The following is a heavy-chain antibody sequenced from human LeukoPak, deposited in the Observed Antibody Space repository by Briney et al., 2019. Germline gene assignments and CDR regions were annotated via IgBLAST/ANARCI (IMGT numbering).Heavy chain of an antibody. J-gene: IGHJ4*02. V-gene: IGHV3-30-3*01. CDR2: ISYDGSNK. CDR1: GFTFSSYA. Sequence: GGSLRLSCAASGFTFSSYAMHWVRQAPGKGLEWVAVISYDGSNKYYADSVKGRFTISRDNSKSTLYLQMNSLRAEDTAVYYCARERDLGYSYGNYFDYWGQGTLVTVSS. D-gene: IGHD5-18*01. CDR3: ARERDLGYSYGNYFDY.